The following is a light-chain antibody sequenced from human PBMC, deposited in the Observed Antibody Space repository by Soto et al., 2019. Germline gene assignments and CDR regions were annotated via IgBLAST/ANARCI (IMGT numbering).Light chain of an antibody. CDR2: GAS. V-gene: IGKV3-20*01. J-gene: IGKJ4*01. CDR3: QQYGSSPLT. CDR1: HSVTTH. Sequence: VFTQSADTLSLSPGERATLSCWASHSVTTHLAWYQQKPGQAPRLLIYGASSRATGIPDRFSGSGSGTDFTLTISRLEPEDFAVYYCQQYGSSPLTFGGGTKVDNK.